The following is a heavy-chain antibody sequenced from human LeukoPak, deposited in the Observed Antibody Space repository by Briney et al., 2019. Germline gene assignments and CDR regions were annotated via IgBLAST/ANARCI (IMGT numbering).Heavy chain of an antibody. D-gene: IGHD3-22*01. J-gene: IGHJ6*02. V-gene: IGHV3-30-3*01. Sequence: GGSLRLPCVVSGFTFTNYVVHWVRQAPGKGLEWVTLVSSDGGIKYYADSVKGRFSVSRDISKNTLYLQMNSLRVDDTAVYYCARITRYYQDSKSSYGMDVWGQGTTVTVSS. CDR3: ARITRYYQDSKSSYGMDV. CDR1: GFTFTNYV. CDR2: VSSDGGIK.